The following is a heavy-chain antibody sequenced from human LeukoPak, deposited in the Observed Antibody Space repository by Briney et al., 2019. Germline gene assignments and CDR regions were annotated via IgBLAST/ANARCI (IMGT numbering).Heavy chain of an antibody. CDR2: IWYDGSNK. Sequence: PGRSLRLSCAASGFTFSSYGMHWVRQAPGKGLEWVAVIWYDGSNKYYADSVKGRFTISRDNSKNTLYLQMNSLRAEDTAVYYCARDPYGDYTTTYFDYWGQGTLVTVSS. V-gene: IGHV3-33*01. CDR3: ARDPYGDYTTTYFDY. J-gene: IGHJ4*02. CDR1: GFTFSSYG. D-gene: IGHD4-17*01.